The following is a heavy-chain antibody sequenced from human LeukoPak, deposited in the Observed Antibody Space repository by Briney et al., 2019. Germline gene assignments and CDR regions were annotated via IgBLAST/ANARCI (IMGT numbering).Heavy chain of an antibody. Sequence: SETLSLTCAVYGGSFSGYYWSWIRQPPGKGLEWIGEINHSGSTNYNPSLKSRVTISVDTSMNQFSLKLSSVTAADTAVYYCARGPSSDIVATIQDDYWGQGTLVTVSS. CDR1: GGSFSGYY. J-gene: IGHJ4*02. CDR2: INHSGST. CDR3: ARGPSSDIVATIQDDY. V-gene: IGHV4-34*01. D-gene: IGHD5-12*01.